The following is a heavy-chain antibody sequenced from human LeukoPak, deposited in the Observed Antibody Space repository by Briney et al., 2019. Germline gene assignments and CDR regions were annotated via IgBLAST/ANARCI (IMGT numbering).Heavy chain of an antibody. J-gene: IGHJ4*02. CDR1: GYTFTSYD. CDR2: MNPNSGNT. D-gene: IGHD5-12*01. Sequence: VASVKVSCKASGYTFTSYDINWVRQATGQGLEWMGWMNPNSGNTGYAQKFQGRVTIIRNTSISTAYMELSSLRSEDTAVYYCARGKQRDYLVDYWGQGTLVTVSS. V-gene: IGHV1-8*03. CDR3: ARGKQRDYLVDY.